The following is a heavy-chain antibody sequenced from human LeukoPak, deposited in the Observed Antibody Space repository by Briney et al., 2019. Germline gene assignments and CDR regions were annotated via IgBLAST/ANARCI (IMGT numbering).Heavy chain of an antibody. CDR1: GYTFTGYY. CDR3: ARGKNWLDAFDI. Sequence: GASVKVSCMASGYTFTGYYMHWVRQAPGQGLEWMGWINPNSGDRNYAQKFQGRVTMTRDMSLSTAYMEQSRLRSDDTAMYYCARGKNWLDAFDIWGQGTVVTVSS. J-gene: IGHJ3*02. V-gene: IGHV1-2*02. CDR2: INPNSGDR. D-gene: IGHD1-1*01.